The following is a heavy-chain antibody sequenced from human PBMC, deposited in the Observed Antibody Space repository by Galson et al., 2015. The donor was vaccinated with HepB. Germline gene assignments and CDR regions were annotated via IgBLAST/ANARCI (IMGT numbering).Heavy chain of an antibody. V-gene: IGHV1-18*04. J-gene: IGHJ4*02. CDR1: GYTFTSYG. Sequence: SVKVSCKASGYTFTSYGISWVRQAPGQGLEWMGWISAYNGNTNYAQKLQGRVTMTTDTSTSTAYMELGSLRSDDTAVYYCAREKMWFGELYQLDYWGQGTLVTVSS. D-gene: IGHD3-10*01. CDR3: AREKMWFGELYQLDY. CDR2: ISAYNGNT.